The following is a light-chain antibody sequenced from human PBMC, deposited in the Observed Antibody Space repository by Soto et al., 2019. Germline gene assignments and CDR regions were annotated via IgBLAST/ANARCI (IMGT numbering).Light chain of an antibody. V-gene: IGLV2-23*02. CDR1: SSDVGTYNL. CDR2: EVN. J-gene: IGLJ1*01. Sequence: QSVLTQPASVSESPGQSITISCTGTSSDVGTYNLVSWYQHHPGKAPKLMIYEVNNRPSGVSNRFSGSKSGNTASLTISGLQAEDEADYYCCSYAGSNNFGVFGTGTKLTVL. CDR3: CSYAGSNNFGV.